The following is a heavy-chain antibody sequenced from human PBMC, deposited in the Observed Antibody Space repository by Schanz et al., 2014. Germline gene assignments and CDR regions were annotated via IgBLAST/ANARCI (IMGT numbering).Heavy chain of an antibody. CDR3: ARDKGGLIPFDY. CDR1: GFTVSAYS. V-gene: IGHV3-21*02. D-gene: IGHD2-15*01. CDR2: MYINSGST. Sequence: EVQVVESGGGLVRPGGSLRLSCSGFTVSAYSANWVRQAPGKGLEWISSMYINSGSTQYADSVKGRFTISRDNAKNSLYLQMNSLRAEDTAVYYCARDKGGLIPFDYWGQGTLVAVSS. J-gene: IGHJ4*02.